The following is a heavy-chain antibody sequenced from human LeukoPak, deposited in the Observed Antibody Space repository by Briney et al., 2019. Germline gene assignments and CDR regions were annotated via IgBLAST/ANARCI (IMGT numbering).Heavy chain of an antibody. V-gene: IGHV4-59*01. D-gene: IGHD5-12*01. CDR2: IYYSGST. CDR3: ARGPLNFGGWRGYIFDY. CDR1: GGSISSYY. J-gene: IGHJ4*02. Sequence: SETLSLTCTVSGGSISSYYWSWIRQPPGNGLEWIGYIYYSGSTNYNPSLKSRVTISVDTSKNQFSLKLSSVTAADTAVYYCARGPLNFGGWRGYIFDYWGQGTLVTVSS.